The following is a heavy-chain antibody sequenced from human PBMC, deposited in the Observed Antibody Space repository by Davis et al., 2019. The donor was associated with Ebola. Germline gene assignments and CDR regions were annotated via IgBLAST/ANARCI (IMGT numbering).Heavy chain of an antibody. CDR1: GFIFSSYA. CDR2: ISVRSIT. V-gene: IGHV3-23*01. J-gene: IGHJ5*02. D-gene: IGHD4-17*01. CDR3: AKAHPPTTVTTGWFDP. Sequence: GESLKISCAASGFIFSSYAMSWGSQAPGKGLEWVSSISVRSITYHADSVKGRFTISRDNSKNTLYLQMNSLRAEDTAVYYCAKAHPPTTVTTGWFDPWGQGTLVTVSS.